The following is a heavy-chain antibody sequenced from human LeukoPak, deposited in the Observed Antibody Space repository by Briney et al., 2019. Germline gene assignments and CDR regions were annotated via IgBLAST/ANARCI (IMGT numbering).Heavy chain of an antibody. Sequence: ASETLSLTCTVSGGSISSGGYSWSWIRQPPGKGLEWIGYIYQNGNTYYNPSLKSRVTISVDRSKNQFPLNLSSVTAADTAVYYCGRGGIAAAASGIDYWGQGTLVAVSS. D-gene: IGHD6-13*01. CDR3: GRGGIAAAASGIDY. CDR1: GGSISSGGYS. V-gene: IGHV4-30-2*01. J-gene: IGHJ4*02. CDR2: IYQNGNT.